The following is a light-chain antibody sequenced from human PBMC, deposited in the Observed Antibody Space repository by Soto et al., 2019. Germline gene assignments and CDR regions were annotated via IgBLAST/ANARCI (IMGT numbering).Light chain of an antibody. CDR2: DAS. CDR1: QSVSSY. CDR3: QHYDSARWT. V-gene: IGKV3-20*01. Sequence: EIVLTQSPATLSLSPEERATLSCIASQSVSSYLDWYQQKPGQAPRLLIYDASRRATGIPDRLSGSGYGTDFSLTISRMENEDFAVYYCQHYDSARWTFGLGTKVDIK. J-gene: IGKJ1*01.